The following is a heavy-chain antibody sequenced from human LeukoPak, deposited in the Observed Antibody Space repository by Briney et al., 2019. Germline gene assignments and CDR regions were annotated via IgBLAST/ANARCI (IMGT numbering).Heavy chain of an antibody. Sequence: SETLSLTCTVSADSISTYHWNWIRKPPGKGLEWIAYMQSTGNSKYNPSLRSRVTMFVDTSKNQVALILRSVTAADTAVYYCARDKQHSYGRYFDHWGQGARVTVSS. CDR1: ADSISTYH. CDR3: ARDKQHSYGRYFDH. J-gene: IGHJ4*02. CDR2: MQSTGNS. V-gene: IGHV4-59*01. D-gene: IGHD5-18*01.